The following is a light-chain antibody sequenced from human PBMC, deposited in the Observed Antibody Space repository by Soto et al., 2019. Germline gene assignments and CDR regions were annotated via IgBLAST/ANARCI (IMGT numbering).Light chain of an antibody. CDR2: VAS. CDR3: QQYSSSPS. V-gene: IGKV3-15*01. J-gene: IGKJ5*01. CDR1: QSVSTN. Sequence: ERAMRQSPTTLSVSPGERATLSCRASQSVSTNLAGYQQKPGQVXXXXXXVASXKASGIPARFNGSGSGTEFTLTIGSLQSEDFAVYYCQQYSSSPSFGQGTRLEIK.